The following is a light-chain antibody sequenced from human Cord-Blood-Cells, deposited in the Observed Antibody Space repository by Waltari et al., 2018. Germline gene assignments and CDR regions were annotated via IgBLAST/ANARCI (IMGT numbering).Light chain of an antibody. V-gene: IGLV2-14*01. CDR1: SSDVGGYNY. J-gene: IGLJ3*02. CDR2: DVS. CDR3: SSYTSSSPWV. Sequence: QSALTQPASVSGSPGQSIPISCTGTSSDVGGYNYVSWYQQHPGKAPKPMIYDVSKRPSGVSNRFSGSKSGNTASLTISGLQAEDEADYYCSSYTSSSPWVFGGGTKLTVL.